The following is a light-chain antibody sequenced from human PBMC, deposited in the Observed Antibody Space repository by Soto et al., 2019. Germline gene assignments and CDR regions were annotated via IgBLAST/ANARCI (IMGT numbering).Light chain of an antibody. V-gene: IGKV4-1*01. Sequence: DIVMTQSPDSLAVSLGESATINCKSSQSVLYNSDNKNYLAWYQQKAGQPPKLLIYWASTRDSGVPDRFSGSGSGADFTLTISNLQAEDVAVYYCQQYYTTLSFGGGTKVEIK. CDR3: QQYYTTLS. J-gene: IGKJ4*01. CDR1: QSVLYNSDNKNY. CDR2: WAS.